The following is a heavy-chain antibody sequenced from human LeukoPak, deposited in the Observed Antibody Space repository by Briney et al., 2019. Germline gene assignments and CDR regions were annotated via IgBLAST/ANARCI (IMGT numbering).Heavy chain of an antibody. CDR2: IYYSGST. CDR1: SGSIRTSY. Sequence: PSETLSLTCTVSSGSIRTSYCSWIRQPPGKGLEWIGYIYYSGSTNYNPSLKSRVTISVDTSRNQFSLKLSSVTAADTAVYYCARVAVVVAATRGNPNKNWFDPWGQGTLVTVSS. V-gene: IGHV4-59*01. J-gene: IGHJ5*02. D-gene: IGHD2-15*01. CDR3: ARVAVVVAATRGNPNKNWFDP.